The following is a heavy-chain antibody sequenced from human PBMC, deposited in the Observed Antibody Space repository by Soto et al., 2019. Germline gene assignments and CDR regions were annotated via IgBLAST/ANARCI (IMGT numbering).Heavy chain of an antibody. CDR1: GGTFSSYT. Sequence: QVQLVQSGAEVKKPGSSVKVSCKASGGTFSSYTISWVGQAPGQGLEWMGRIIPILGIANYAQKFQGRVTITADKSTSTAYMELSSLRSEDTAVYYCARGLTTGTNYFDYWGQGTLVTVSS. D-gene: IGHD1-1*01. V-gene: IGHV1-69*02. J-gene: IGHJ4*02. CDR2: IIPILGIA. CDR3: ARGLTTGTNYFDY.